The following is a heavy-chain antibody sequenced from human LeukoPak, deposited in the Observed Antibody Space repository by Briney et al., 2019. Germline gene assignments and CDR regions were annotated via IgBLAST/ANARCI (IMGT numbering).Heavy chain of an antibody. D-gene: IGHD2-8*01. CDR3: ARGPGVRAYYYYYMDV. CDR2: IYYSGST. J-gene: IGHJ6*03. V-gene: IGHV4-39*07. Sequence: SETLSLTCTVSGGSISSSSYYWGWIRQPPGKGLEWIGSIYYSGSTYYNPSLKSRVTIPVDTSKNQFSLKLSSVTAADTAVYYCARGPGVRAYYYYYMDVWGKGTTVTISS. CDR1: GGSISSSSYY.